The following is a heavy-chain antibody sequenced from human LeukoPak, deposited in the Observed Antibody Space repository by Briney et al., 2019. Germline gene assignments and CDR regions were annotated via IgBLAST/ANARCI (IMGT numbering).Heavy chain of an antibody. CDR3: ARATPYYYDSSGYYLGH. J-gene: IGHJ4*02. V-gene: IGHV1-69*13. D-gene: IGHD3-22*01. Sequence: SVKVSCKASGYTFTGYYLHWVRQAPGQGLEWMGGIIPIFGTANYAQKFQGRVTITADESTSTAYMELSSLRSEDTAVYYCARATPYYYDSSGYYLGHWGQGTLVTVSS. CDR2: IIPIFGTA. CDR1: GYTFTGYY.